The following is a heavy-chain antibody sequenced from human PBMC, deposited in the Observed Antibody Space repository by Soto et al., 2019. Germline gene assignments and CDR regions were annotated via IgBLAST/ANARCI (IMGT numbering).Heavy chain of an antibody. CDR1: GFTFSSYS. J-gene: IGHJ6*02. CDR2: ISSSSSTI. CDR3: ASLLGGYSYGPRYYYYGMDV. D-gene: IGHD5-18*01. Sequence: EVQLVESGGGLVQPGGSLRLSCAASGFTFSSYSMNWVRQAPGKGLEWVSYISSSSSTIYYADSVKGRFTISRDNAKTSLYLQMNILRDEDTAVYYCASLLGGYSYGPRYYYYGMDVWGQGTTVTVSS. V-gene: IGHV3-48*02.